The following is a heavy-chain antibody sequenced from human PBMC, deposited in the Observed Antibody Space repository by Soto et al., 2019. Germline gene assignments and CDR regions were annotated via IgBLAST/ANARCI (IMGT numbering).Heavy chain of an antibody. CDR2: IKSKTDGGTT. CDR1: GFTFSSAW. J-gene: IGHJ4*02. D-gene: IGHD2-15*01. CDR3: TTEITLIVVVVAATRIDY. V-gene: IGHV3-15*01. Sequence: PGGSLRLSCAASGFTFSSAWMSRVRQAPGKGLEWVGRIKSKTDGGTTDYAAPVKGRFTISRDDSKNTLYLQMNSLKTEDTAVYYCTTEITLIVVVVAATRIDYWGQGTLVTVSS.